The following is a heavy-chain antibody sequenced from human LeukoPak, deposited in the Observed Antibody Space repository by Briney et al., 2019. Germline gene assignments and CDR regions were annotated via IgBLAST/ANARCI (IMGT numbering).Heavy chain of an antibody. CDR3: ATALPPPSYGSGSYDY. D-gene: IGHD3-10*01. CDR1: GYTLTELS. Sequence: ASVKVSCKVSGYTLTELSMHWVRQAPGKGLEWMGGFDPEDGETIYAQKFQGRVTMTEDTSTDTAYMELSSLRSEDTAVYYCATALPPPSYGSGSYDYWGQGTLVTVSS. CDR2: FDPEDGET. V-gene: IGHV1-24*01. J-gene: IGHJ4*02.